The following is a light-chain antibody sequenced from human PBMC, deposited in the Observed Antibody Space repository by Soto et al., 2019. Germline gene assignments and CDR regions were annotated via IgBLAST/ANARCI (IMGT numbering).Light chain of an antibody. CDR1: SGSVSTSYY. V-gene: IGLV8-61*01. J-gene: IGLJ2*01. CDR2: STD. CDR3: VLYMGSGISI. Sequence: QTVVTQEPSFSVSPGGTVTLTCALSSGSVSTSYYPSWYQQTPGQAPRTLTYSTDTRSSGVPDRFSGSILGNKAALTITGAQADDESDYYCVLYMGSGISIFGAGTKLTVL.